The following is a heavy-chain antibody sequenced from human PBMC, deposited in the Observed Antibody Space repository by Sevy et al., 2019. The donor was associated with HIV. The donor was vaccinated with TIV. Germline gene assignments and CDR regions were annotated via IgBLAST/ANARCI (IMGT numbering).Heavy chain of an antibody. CDR1: GFTFSSYA. CDR2: ISGSGGST. CDR3: AALRGSGYECIDY. V-gene: IGHV3-23*01. D-gene: IGHD5-12*01. J-gene: IGHJ4*02. Sequence: GGSLRLSCAASGFTFSSYAMSWVRQAPGKGLEWVSAISGSGGSTYYADSVKGRFTISRDNSKNTLYLQMNSLRAEDTAVYYCAALRGSGYECIDYWGQGTLVTVSS.